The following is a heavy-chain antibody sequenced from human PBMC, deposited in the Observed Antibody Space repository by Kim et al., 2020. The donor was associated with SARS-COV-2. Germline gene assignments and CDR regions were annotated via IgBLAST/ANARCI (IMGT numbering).Heavy chain of an antibody. J-gene: IGHJ4*02. CDR2: INVSGGST. D-gene: IGHD6-19*01. CDR1: GYTFISYY. V-gene: IGHV1-46*01. Sequence: ASVKVSCKASGYTFISYYMHWVRQAPGQGLEWMGIINVSGGSTSYAQKFQGRVTMTRDTSTSTVYMELSSLISDDTAVYYCARDRSGWKPWDYWGQGTLVTVSS. CDR3: ARDRSGWKPWDY.